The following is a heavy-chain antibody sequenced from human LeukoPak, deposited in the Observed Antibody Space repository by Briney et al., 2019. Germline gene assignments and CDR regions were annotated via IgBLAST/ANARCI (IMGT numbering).Heavy chain of an antibody. J-gene: IGHJ6*02. V-gene: IGHV3-7*02. CDR2: IKHDGSET. D-gene: IGHD3-16*01. CDR1: GFTFSSIW. CDR3: ARNGGPHGMDV. Sequence: GGSLRLSCATSGFTFSSIWMSWVRQAPGKGLKWVANIKHDGSETNYVDSVKGRFTISRDNAKNSLHLQMNSLRVEDTAVYYCARNGGPHGMDVWGQGTTVTVSS.